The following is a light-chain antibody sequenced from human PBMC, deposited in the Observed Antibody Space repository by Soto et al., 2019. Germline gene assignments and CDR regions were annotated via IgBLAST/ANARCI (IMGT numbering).Light chain of an antibody. J-gene: IGLJ3*02. Sequence: SYELTQPPSVSVAPGETARITCGGTDIGTKSVHWYQQKPGQAPVLVIYYDSDRASGIPERLSGSNSGNTATLTISRVEVGDEADYYCQVWDSSSVHWVFGGGTKLTVL. CDR2: YDS. CDR3: QVWDSSSVHWV. CDR1: DIGTKS. V-gene: IGLV3-21*04.